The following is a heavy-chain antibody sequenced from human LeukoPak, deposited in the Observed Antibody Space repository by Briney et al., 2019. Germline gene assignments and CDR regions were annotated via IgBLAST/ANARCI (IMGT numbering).Heavy chain of an antibody. J-gene: IGHJ6*03. CDR3: ARLVEVPAAIQDYYYYMDV. V-gene: IGHV1-18*01. D-gene: IGHD2-2*01. Sequence: ASVKVSCKASGYTFTSYGISWVRQAPGQGLEWMGWISAYNGNTNYAQKLQGRVTMTTDTSTSTAYMELRSLRSDDTAVYYCARLVEVPAAIQDYYYYMDVWGKGTTVTVSS. CDR1: GYTFTSYG. CDR2: ISAYNGNT.